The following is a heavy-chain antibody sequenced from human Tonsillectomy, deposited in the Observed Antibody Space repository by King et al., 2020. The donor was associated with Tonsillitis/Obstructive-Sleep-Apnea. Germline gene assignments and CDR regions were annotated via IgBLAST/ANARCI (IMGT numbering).Heavy chain of an antibody. CDR2: IDPIDSYT. V-gene: IGHV5-10-1*03. D-gene: IGHD3-3*01. Sequence: QLVQSGAEVKKPGESLRISCKGSGYSLTSYWITWVRQMPGKGLEWMGRIDPIDSYTNYSPSFQGHVTISVDKSIRTAYLQWSSLMASDTAMYNCARHRDFWGTSLDDDHYYGMDVWGQGTTVTVSS. CDR3: ARHRDFWGTSLDDDHYYGMDV. J-gene: IGHJ6*02. CDR1: GYSLTSYW.